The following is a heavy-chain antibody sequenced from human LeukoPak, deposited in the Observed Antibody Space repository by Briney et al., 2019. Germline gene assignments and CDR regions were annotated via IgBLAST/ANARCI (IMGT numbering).Heavy chain of an antibody. D-gene: IGHD6-13*01. V-gene: IGHV3-30*04. Sequence: GRSLRLSCAASGFTFSSYAMHWVRQAPGKGLESGAGISYDGSNKYYADSVKGRFTISRDNSKNTLYLQMNSLRAEDTAVYYCARERIAATGTNWFDPWGQGTLVTVS. CDR1: GFTFSSYA. CDR2: ISYDGSNK. J-gene: IGHJ5*02. CDR3: ARERIAATGTNWFDP.